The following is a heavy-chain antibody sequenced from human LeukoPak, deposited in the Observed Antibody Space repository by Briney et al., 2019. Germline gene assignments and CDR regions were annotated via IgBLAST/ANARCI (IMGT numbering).Heavy chain of an antibody. V-gene: IGHV3-7*01. CDR2: IKTDGSQI. J-gene: IGHJ6*03. D-gene: IGHD6-13*01. CDR1: GFTFSSYW. Sequence: GGSLRLSCVASGFTFSSYWMTWVRQAPGKGLEWVANIKTDGSQIYYVDSVKGRFTISRDNAKNSLYLQMNSLRAEDTAVYYCAREGYSRGYYSYYYMDVWGKGTTVTVSS. CDR3: AREGYSRGYYSYYYMDV.